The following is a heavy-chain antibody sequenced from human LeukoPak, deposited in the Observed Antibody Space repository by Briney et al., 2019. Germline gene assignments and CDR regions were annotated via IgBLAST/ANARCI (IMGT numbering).Heavy chain of an antibody. CDR1: GGSFSDYY. CDR3: AGTSYGDYSGSRAFDI. D-gene: IGHD4-17*01. CDR2: INHSGST. J-gene: IGHJ3*02. V-gene: IGHV4-34*01. Sequence: PSETLSLTCAVYGGSFSDYYWSWIRQPPGKGLEWIGAINHSGSTNYNPSLKSRVTISVDTSKNQFSLKLSSVTAADTAVYYCAGTSYGDYSGSRAFDIWGQGTMVTVSS.